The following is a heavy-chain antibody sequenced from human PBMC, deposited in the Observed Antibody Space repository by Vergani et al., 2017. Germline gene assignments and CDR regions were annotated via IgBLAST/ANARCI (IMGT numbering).Heavy chain of an antibody. CDR3: ATDLYTYYYDSSGYYWAFDI. V-gene: IGHV1-69-2*01. Sequence: EVQLVQSGAEVKKPGATVKISCTVSGYTFTDYYMHWVQQAPGKGLEWMGLVDPEDGETIYAEKFQGRVTITADTSTDTAYMELSSLRSEDTAVYYCATDLYTYYYDSSGYYWAFDIWGQGTMVTVSS. J-gene: IGHJ3*02. CDR2: VDPEDGET. D-gene: IGHD3-22*01. CDR1: GYTFTDYY.